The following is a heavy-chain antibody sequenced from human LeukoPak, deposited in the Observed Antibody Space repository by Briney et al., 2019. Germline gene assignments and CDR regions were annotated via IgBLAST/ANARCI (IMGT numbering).Heavy chain of an antibody. V-gene: IGHV3-11*04. CDR2: ISSSGSTI. CDR1: GFTFSDYY. J-gene: IGHJ4*02. CDR3: ARDRWDWLVLVDYFDY. D-gene: IGHD3/OR15-3a*01. Sequence: GGSLRLSCAASGFTFSDYYMSWIRQAPGKGLEWVSYISSSGSTIYYADSVKGRFTISRDNAKNSLYLQMNSLRAEDTAVYYCARDRWDWLVLVDYFDYWGQGTLVTVSS.